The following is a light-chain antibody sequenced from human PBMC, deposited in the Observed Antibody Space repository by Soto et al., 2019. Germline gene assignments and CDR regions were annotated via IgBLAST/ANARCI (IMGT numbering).Light chain of an antibody. V-gene: IGKV1-5*01. Sequence: DLQMTQSPSSLSASVGDRVTSTCRAIQSISIWLAWYQQKPGKAPKVLIYDASSLASGVPSRFSGSVSGTEFTLTISSLHPDDFATYYCQRFDIYYPTFGQGTKLEI. J-gene: IGKJ2*01. CDR2: DAS. CDR1: QSISIW. CDR3: QRFDIYYPT.